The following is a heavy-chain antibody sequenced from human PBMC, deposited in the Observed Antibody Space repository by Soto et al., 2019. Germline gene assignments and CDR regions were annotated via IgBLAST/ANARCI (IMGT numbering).Heavy chain of an antibody. J-gene: IGHJ6*02. CDR2: INPNSGGT. D-gene: IGHD2-21*01. CDR3: ARVTYGATFEYYYYGMDV. Sequence: ASVKVSCKASGYTFTGYYMHWVRQAPGQGLEWMGWINPNSGGTNYAQKFQGWVTMTRDTSISTAYMELSRLRSDDTAVYYCARVTYGATFEYYYYGMDVWGQGTTVTVSS. V-gene: IGHV1-2*04. CDR1: GYTFTGYY.